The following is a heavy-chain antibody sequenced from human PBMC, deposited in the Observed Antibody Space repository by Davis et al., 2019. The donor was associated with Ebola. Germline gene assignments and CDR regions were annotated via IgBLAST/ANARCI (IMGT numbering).Heavy chain of an antibody. CDR1: GFTFSDYY. V-gene: IGHV3-11*01. Sequence: GESLKISCAASGFTFSDYYMSWIRQAPGKGLEWVSYISSSGSTIYYADSVKGRFTISRDNAKNSLYLQMNSLRAEDTAVYYCASGPFLHLDPLYYYYGMDVWGKGTTVTVSS. CDR2: ISSSGSTI. CDR3: ASGPFLHLDPLYYYYGMDV. J-gene: IGHJ6*04.